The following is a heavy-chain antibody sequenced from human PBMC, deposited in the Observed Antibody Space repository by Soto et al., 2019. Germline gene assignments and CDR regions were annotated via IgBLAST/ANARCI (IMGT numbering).Heavy chain of an antibody. CDR3: ARVVNTVTTFDY. V-gene: IGHV3-21*01. Sequence: GGSLRLSYAASGFTFSSYSMNWVRQAPGKGLEWVSSISSSSSYIYYADSVKGRFTISRDNAKNSLYLQMNSLRAEDTAVYYCARVVNTVTTFDYWGQGTLVTVSS. CDR2: ISSSSSYI. D-gene: IGHD4-17*01. J-gene: IGHJ4*02. CDR1: GFTFSSYS.